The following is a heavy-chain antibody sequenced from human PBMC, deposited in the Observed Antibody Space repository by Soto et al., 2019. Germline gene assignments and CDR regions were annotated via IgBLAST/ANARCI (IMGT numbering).Heavy chain of an antibody. Sequence: QVQLGESGGGVVQPGRSLTISCTASGFTFSTYGMHWVRQAPGKGLEWVAAIWYDGSNRYSADSVKGRFTISRHNFNNMLYLQMSSLRTEDPAVYYCARDQYSGYASVFDSWGQGTLVTVSP. D-gene: IGHD5-12*01. J-gene: IGHJ4*02. CDR2: IWYDGSNR. V-gene: IGHV3-33*01. CDR3: ARDQYSGYASVFDS. CDR1: GFTFSTYG.